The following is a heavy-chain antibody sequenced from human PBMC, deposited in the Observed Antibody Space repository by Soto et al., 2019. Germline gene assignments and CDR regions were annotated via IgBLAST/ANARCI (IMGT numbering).Heavy chain of an antibody. CDR3: ARVFHNDNDSADAFDI. Sequence: SKTLSLTCAVYGGSFSGYSWSWIRQPPGKGLEWIGEINYSGSINYNPSLESRVTISVDTSKSQFSLRMSSVTAADTALYFWARVFHNDNDSADAFDIWGQGTMVTVSS. CDR2: INYSGSI. D-gene: IGHD3-3*01. CDR1: GGSFSGYS. V-gene: IGHV4-34*01. J-gene: IGHJ3*02.